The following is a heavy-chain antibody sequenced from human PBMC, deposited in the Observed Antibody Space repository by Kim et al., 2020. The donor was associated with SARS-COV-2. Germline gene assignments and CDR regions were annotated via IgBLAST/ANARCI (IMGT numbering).Heavy chain of an antibody. CDR1: GFTFSSYG. D-gene: IGHD2-2*01. Sequence: GGSLRLSCAASGFTFSSYGMHWVRQAPGKGLEWVAVIWYDGSNKYYADSVKGRFTISRDNSKNTLYLQMNSLRAEDTAVYYCARDSVVVVPAATGGLYYYYYYMDVWRKGTTVTVSS. CDR3: ARDSVVVVPAATGGLYYYYYYMDV. V-gene: IGHV3-33*01. J-gene: IGHJ6*03. CDR2: IWYDGSNK.